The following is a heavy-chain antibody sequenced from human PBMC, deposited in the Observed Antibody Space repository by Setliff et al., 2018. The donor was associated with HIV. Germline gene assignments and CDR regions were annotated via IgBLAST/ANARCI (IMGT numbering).Heavy chain of an antibody. CDR1: GFSVSNKY. CDR3: ARGSCSSASCAIDC. V-gene: IGHV3-53*05. Sequence: GGSLRLSCAASGFSVSNKYMTWVRQAPGKGLEWVSIIYSDDYTYYSDSVKGRFTISRDKSKNSLFLQMNSLGVEDTALYYCARGSCSSASCAIDCWGQGTLVTVSS. J-gene: IGHJ4*02. CDR2: IYSDDYT. D-gene: IGHD2-2*01.